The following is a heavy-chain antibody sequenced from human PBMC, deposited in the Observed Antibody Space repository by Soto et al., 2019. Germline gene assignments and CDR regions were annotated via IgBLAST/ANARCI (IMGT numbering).Heavy chain of an antibody. Sequence: GASVKVSCTASGYTFTSYYMRWVRQAPGQGLEWIGIINPSGGSTSYAQKFQGRVTMTRDTSTSTVYMELSSLRSEDTAVYYCARSSSWYISRYYFDYWGQGTLVTVYS. CDR1: GYTFTSYY. J-gene: IGHJ4*02. CDR2: INPSGGST. V-gene: IGHV1-46*01. D-gene: IGHD6-13*01. CDR3: ARSSSWYISRYYFDY.